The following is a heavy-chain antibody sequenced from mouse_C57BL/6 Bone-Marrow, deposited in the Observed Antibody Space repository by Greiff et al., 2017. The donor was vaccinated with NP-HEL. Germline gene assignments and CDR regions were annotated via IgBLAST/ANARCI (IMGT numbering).Heavy chain of an antibody. CDR2: IWRGGST. CDR1: GFSLTSYG. Sequence: QVQLQQSGPGLVQPSQSLSITCTVSGFSLTSYGVHWVRPSPGTGLEWLGVIWRGGSTDYNAAFMSRLSITKDNSKSQVFFKMNSLQADDTAIYYCAKSNDYDGWFAYWGQGTLVTVSA. J-gene: IGHJ3*01. CDR3: AKSNDYDGWFAY. V-gene: IGHV2-5*01. D-gene: IGHD2-4*01.